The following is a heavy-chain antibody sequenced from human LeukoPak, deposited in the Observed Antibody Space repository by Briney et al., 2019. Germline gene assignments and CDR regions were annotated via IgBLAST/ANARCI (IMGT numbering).Heavy chain of an antibody. V-gene: IGHV1-2*06. D-gene: IGHD3-22*01. CDR1: GYTFTGYY. Sequence: ASVKVSCKASGYTFTGYYMHWVRQAPGQGLEWMGRINPNSGGTNYAQKFQGRVTMTRDTSISTAYMELSRLRSDDTAMYYCAREGSYDSSGIPLYYFDYWGQGTLVTVSS. CDR2: INPNSGGT. CDR3: AREGSYDSSGIPLYYFDY. J-gene: IGHJ4*02.